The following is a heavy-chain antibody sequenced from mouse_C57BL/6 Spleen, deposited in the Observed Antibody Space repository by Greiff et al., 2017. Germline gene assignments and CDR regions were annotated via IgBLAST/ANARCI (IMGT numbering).Heavy chain of an antibody. CDR3: ARWGYDGYYDYYAMDY. CDR1: GYTFTSYW. D-gene: IGHD2-3*01. J-gene: IGHJ4*01. Sequence: VQLQQPGAELVKPGASVKLSCKASGYTFTSYWMHWVKQRPGRGLEWIGRIDPNSGGTKYNEKFKSKATLTVGKPSSTAYMQRSSLTAEDSAVYYCARWGYDGYYDYYAMDYWGQGTSVTVSS. CDR2: IDPNSGGT. V-gene: IGHV1-72*01.